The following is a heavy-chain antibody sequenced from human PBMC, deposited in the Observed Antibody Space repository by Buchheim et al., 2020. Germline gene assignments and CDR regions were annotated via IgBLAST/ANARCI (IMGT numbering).Heavy chain of an antibody. V-gene: IGHV3-30*18. J-gene: IGHJ4*02. D-gene: IGHD3-10*01. CDR1: GFTFSSYG. Sequence: QVQLVESGGGVVQSGRSLRLSCAASGFTFSSYGMHWVRQAPGKGLEWVAVISHDGSNKYYEDSVKGRFTISRDNSKNTMFLQMNSLGAEDTAVYYCAKEDYDGSGSYLGYWGQGTL. CDR3: AKEDYDGSGSYLGY. CDR2: ISHDGSNK.